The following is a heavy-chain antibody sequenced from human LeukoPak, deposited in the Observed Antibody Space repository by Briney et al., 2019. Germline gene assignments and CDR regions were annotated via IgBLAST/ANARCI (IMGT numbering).Heavy chain of an antibody. CDR1: GFTFRSYS. CDR2: ITSSGSTI. Sequence: GGSLRLSCAASGFTFRSYSMNWVRQAPGKGLGWVSYITSSGSTIYYADSVKGRFTISRDNAKNSLSLQMNSLRAEDTAVYYCARAGYCSGGSCIRSFDPWGQGTLVTVSS. J-gene: IGHJ5*02. D-gene: IGHD2-15*01. CDR3: ARAGYCSGGSCIRSFDP. V-gene: IGHV3-48*01.